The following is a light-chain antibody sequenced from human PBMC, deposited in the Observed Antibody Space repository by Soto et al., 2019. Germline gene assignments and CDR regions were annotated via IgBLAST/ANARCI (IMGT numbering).Light chain of an antibody. CDR1: QSVSSN. J-gene: IGKJ2*01. CDR2: GAS. Sequence: EIVMTRPPATLSVSPGERATLSCRASQSVSSNLAWYQQKPGQAPRLLIYGASTRATGIPARFSGSGSGTEFTLTISSLQSEDFAVYYCQQYNNWPPYTFGQGTKVDIK. V-gene: IGKV3-15*01. CDR3: QQYNNWPPYT.